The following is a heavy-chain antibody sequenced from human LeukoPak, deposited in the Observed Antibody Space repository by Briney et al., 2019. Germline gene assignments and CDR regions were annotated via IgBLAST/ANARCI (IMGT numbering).Heavy chain of an antibody. CDR2: VNPNSGGT. CDR1: GYTFTGYY. CDR3: ARVKVDSNAFDI. J-gene: IGHJ3*02. Sequence: ASVEVSCKASGYTFTGYYMHWVRQAPGQGLEWMGRVNPNSGGTNYAQKFQGRVTMTRDTSISTAYMELSRLRSDDTAVYYCARVKVDSNAFDIWGQGTMVTVSS. V-gene: IGHV1-2*06.